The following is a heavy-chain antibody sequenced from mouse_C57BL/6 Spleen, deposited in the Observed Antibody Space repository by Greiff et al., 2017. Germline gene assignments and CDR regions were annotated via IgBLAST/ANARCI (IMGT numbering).Heavy chain of an antibody. CDR1: GYTFTSYW. CDR2: IDPSDSYT. CDR3: ARKGDGNYGVFDY. D-gene: IGHD2-1*01. Sequence: QVQLQQPGAELVMPGASVKLSCKASGYTFTSYWMHWVKQRPGQGLEWIGEIDPSDSYTNYNQKCKGKSTLTVDKSSSTSYMHLSILTSEDSAAYYCARKGDGNYGVFDYWGQGTTLTVSS. J-gene: IGHJ2*01. V-gene: IGHV1-69*01.